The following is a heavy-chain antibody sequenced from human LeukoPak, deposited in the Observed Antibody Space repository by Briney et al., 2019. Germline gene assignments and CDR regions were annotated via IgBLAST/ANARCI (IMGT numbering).Heavy chain of an antibody. V-gene: IGHV4-34*01. CDR3: ARGCHSSGWYYAKTKLCWFDP. CDR2: INHSGST. D-gene: IGHD6-19*01. CDR1: GGSFSGYY. Sequence: SETLSLTCAVYGGSFSGYYWSWVRQPPGKGLEWVGEINHSGSTNYNPSLKSRVTISVDTSKNQFSLKLSSVTAADTAVYYCARGCHSSGWYYAKTKLCWFDPWGQGTLVTVSS. J-gene: IGHJ5*02.